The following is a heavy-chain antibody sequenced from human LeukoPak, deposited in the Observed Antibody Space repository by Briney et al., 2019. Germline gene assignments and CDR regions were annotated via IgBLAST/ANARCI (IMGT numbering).Heavy chain of an antibody. CDR3: AKDTLLAYCGGDCHY. Sequence: GGSLRLSCAASGFTFSSYGMHWVRQAPGKGLEWVATIWYDGSNEYYADSVKGRFTISRDNSKNTLYLQMNSLRAEDTAVYYCAKDTLLAYCGGDCHYWGQGTLVTVSS. J-gene: IGHJ4*02. CDR1: GFTFSSYG. V-gene: IGHV3-33*06. CDR2: IWYDGSNE. D-gene: IGHD2-21*02.